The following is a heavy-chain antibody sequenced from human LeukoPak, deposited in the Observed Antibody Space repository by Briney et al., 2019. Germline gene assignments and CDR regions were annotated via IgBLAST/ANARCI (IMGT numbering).Heavy chain of an antibody. CDR3: AKDLYSNYGPADY. D-gene: IGHD4-11*01. CDR1: GFTFSSYA. J-gene: IGHJ4*02. CDR2: ISGSGGST. V-gene: IGHV3-23*01. Sequence: PGGSLRLSCAASGFTFSSYAMNWVRQAPGKGLEWVSGISGSGGSTYYADSVGGRFTISRDNSKNTLFLQMNSLRDEDTAVYYCAKDLYSNYGPADYWGQGNLVTVSS.